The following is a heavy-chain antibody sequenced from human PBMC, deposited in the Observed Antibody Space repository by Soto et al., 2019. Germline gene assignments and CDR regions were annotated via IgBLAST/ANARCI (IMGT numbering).Heavy chain of an antibody. Sequence: GGSLRLSCAASGFTFSNAWMNWVRQAPGKGLEWVGGIRGKSGSTYYADSVKGRFTISRDNSKNTLYLQMNSLRAEDTAVYYCAKEMIVVVITTGIDYWGQGTLVTVS. CDR1: GFTFSNAW. V-gene: IGHV3-23*01. D-gene: IGHD3-22*01. CDR2: IRGKSGST. CDR3: AKEMIVVVITTGIDY. J-gene: IGHJ4*02.